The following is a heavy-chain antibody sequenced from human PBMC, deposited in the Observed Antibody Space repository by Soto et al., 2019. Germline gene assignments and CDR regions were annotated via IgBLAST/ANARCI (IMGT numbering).Heavy chain of an antibody. D-gene: IGHD1-26*01. CDR3: AKDEYWESHFYYFMDL. CDR1: GFTFSSYA. Sequence: QVQFVESGGGVVEPGRSLRLSCAASGFTFSSYAMHWVRQAPGKGLEWVAVISHDGSITYYSDSVKGRFTMSRDNSNNTLFLQMSSLRSEDTAIYYCAKDEYWESHFYYFMDLWGRGTAVTVSS. CDR2: ISHDGSIT. V-gene: IGHV3-30*15. J-gene: IGHJ6*03.